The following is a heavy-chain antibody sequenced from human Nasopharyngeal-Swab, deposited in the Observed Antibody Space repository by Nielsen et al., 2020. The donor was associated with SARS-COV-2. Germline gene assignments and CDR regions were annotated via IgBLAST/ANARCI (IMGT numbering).Heavy chain of an antibody. CDR2: IYSGGKI. D-gene: IGHD3-10*02. CDR1: GFIVSTNY. CDR3: AREDYDTHYVYFHH. V-gene: IGHV3-53*01. Sequence: GESLKISCAASGFIVSTNYMAWVRQAPGKGLEWVSLIYSGGKIYYADSVKGRFTISRDNSKNTLYLQMNSLRAEDTAVYYCAREDYDTHYVYFHHWGQGTLVTVSS. J-gene: IGHJ1*01.